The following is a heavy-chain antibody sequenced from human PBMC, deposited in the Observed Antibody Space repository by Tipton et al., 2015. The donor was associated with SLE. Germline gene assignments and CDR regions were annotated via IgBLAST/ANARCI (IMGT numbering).Heavy chain of an antibody. D-gene: IGHD6-13*01. CDR1: GGSVINYY. CDR2: IYYTGST. J-gene: IGHJ4*02. Sequence: TLSLTCSVSGGSVINYYWGWIRQPPGKGLEWIGYIYYTGSTSSNPSLKSRVTMSMDTSKNQFSLRLRSVTAADTAVYYCARHRMMDSSSWAYYFDYWGQGTLVTVSS. CDR3: ARHRMMDSSSWAYYFDY. V-gene: IGHV4-59*08.